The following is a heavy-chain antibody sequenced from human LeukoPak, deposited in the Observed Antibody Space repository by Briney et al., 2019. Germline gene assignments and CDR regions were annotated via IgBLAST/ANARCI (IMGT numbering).Heavy chain of an antibody. V-gene: IGHV4-34*01. D-gene: IGHD6-13*01. Sequence: KPSETLSLTCAVYGGSFSGYYWSWIRQPPGKGLEWIGEINHSGSTNYNPSLKSRVTISVDTSKNQFSLKLSSVTAADTAVYYCARVAAAGILYWFDPWGQGTLVTVSS. J-gene: IGHJ5*02. CDR1: GGSFSGYY. CDR3: ARVAAAGILYWFDP. CDR2: INHSGST.